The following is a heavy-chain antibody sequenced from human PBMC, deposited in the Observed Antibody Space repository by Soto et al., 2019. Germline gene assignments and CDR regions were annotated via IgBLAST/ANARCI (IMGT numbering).Heavy chain of an antibody. CDR3: ASVPIWFGELFDSQPKDY. CDR1: GFTFSSYA. CDR2: ISGSGGST. J-gene: IGHJ4*02. V-gene: IGHV3-23*01. D-gene: IGHD3-10*01. Sequence: EVQLLESGGGLVQPGGSLRLSCAASGFTFSSYAMSWVRQAPGKGLEWVSAISGSGGSTYYADSVKGRFTISSDNSKNTLYLQMNSLRAEDTAVYYCASVPIWFGELFDSQPKDYWGQGTLVTVSS.